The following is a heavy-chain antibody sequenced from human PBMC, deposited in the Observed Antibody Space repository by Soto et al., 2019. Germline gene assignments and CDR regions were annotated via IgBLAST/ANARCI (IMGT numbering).Heavy chain of an antibody. V-gene: IGHV1-18*01. CDR2: ISAYDGQT. D-gene: IGHD3-22*01. CDR3: ARVWYNDSSGYYAFDY. Sequence: QVQLVQSGAEVKKPGASVRVSCKASGDGFSNYGFSWVRRAPGQGLGWRGWISAYDGQTNYAKKFQGRVTMTTDTSSSTAYMELRSLRSDDTAVYYCARVWYNDSSGYYAFDYWGLGTLVTVSS. J-gene: IGHJ4*02. CDR1: GDGFSNYG.